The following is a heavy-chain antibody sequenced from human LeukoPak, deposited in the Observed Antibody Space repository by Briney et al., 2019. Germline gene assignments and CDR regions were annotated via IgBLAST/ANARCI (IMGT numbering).Heavy chain of an antibody. CDR2: ISSSSSTI. V-gene: IGHV3-48*01. CDR1: GFTFSSYS. CDR3: ARDRMGSATLGFDY. Sequence: GGSLRLSCAASGFTFSSYSMNWVRQAPGKGLEWVSYISSSSSTIYYADSVKGRFTISRDNAKNSLYLQMNSLRAEDTAVYYCARDRMGSATLGFDYWGQGTLVTVSS. J-gene: IGHJ4*02. D-gene: IGHD1-26*01.